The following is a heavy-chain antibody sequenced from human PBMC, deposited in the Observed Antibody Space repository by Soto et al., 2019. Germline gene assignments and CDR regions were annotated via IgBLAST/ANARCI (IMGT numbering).Heavy chain of an antibody. Sequence: QLQLQESGSGLVKPSQTLSLTCAVSGGSISSGGYSLSWIRQPPGKGLEWIGYIYHSGSTYYKPYLKSRVPISVDRYKNQFSLKLSSVTDEVMEVYYCARVPGLWGRGTLVTVSS. CDR2: IYHSGST. CDR3: ARVPGL. CDR1: GGSISSGGYS. J-gene: IGHJ2*01. V-gene: IGHV4-30-2*01.